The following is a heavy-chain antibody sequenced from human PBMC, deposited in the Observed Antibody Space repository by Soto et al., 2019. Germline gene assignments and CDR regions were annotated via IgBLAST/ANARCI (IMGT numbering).Heavy chain of an antibody. CDR3: ASPFWSGYTYFDY. V-gene: IGHV3-66*01. CDR2: IYSGGST. CDR1: GFTFSSYA. D-gene: IGHD3-3*01. Sequence: GGSLRLSCAASGFTFSSYAMSWVRQAPGKGLEWVSVIYSGGSTYYADSVKGRFTISRDNSKNTLYLQMNSLRAEDTAVYYCASPFWSGYTYFDYWGQGTLVTVSS. J-gene: IGHJ4*02.